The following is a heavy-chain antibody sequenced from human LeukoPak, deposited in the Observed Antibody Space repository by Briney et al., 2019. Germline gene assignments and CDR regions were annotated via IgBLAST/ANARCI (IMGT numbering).Heavy chain of an antibody. D-gene: IGHD3-3*01. CDR2: IYYSGST. V-gene: IGHV4-31*03. Sequence: SETLSLTCTVSGGSISSGGYYWSWIRQHPGKGLEWIGYIYYSGSTYYNPSLKSRVTISVDTSKTQFSLKLSSVTAADTAVYYCARGGNYDFWSGYHIPYYFDYWGQGTLVTVSS. CDR1: GGSISSGGYY. CDR3: ARGGNYDFWSGYHIPYYFDY. J-gene: IGHJ4*02.